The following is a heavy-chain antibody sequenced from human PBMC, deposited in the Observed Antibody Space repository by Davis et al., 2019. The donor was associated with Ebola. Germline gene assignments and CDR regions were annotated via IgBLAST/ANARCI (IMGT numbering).Heavy chain of an antibody. CDR3: ARGQWQRVPPLSFQYGMDV. J-gene: IGHJ6*02. CDR2: IYHSGST. V-gene: IGHV4-4*02. D-gene: IGHD5-12*01. Sequence: GSLRLSCAVSGGSISSSNWWSWVRQPPGKGLEWIGEIYHSGSTTYNPSLKSRVTISVDTSKMQFSLRLSSVTAADTAVYYCARGQWQRVPPLSFQYGMDVWGRGTTVTVSS. CDR1: GGSISSSNW.